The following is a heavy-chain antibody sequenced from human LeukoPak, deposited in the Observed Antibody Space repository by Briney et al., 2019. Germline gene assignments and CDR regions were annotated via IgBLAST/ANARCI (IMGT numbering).Heavy chain of an antibody. CDR2: INPSSGGT. CDR3: ARDTAAAGTRGS. Sequence: ASVKVSCKASGYTFTGYYMHWVRQAPGQGLEWMGWINPSSGGTNYAQKFQGRVTMTRDTSISTAYMELSRLRSDDTAVYYCARDTAAAGTRGSWGQGTLVTVSS. J-gene: IGHJ5*02. CDR1: GYTFTGYY. D-gene: IGHD6-13*01. V-gene: IGHV1-2*02.